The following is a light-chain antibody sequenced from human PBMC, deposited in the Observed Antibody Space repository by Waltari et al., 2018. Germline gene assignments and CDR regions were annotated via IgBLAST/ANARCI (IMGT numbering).Light chain of an antibody. CDR2: EVS. V-gene: IGLV2-14*01. CDR1: SRDVGGDNS. CDR3: SSYTSSSTQV. J-gene: IGLJ1*01. Sequence: QSALTQPASVSGSPGQSITISCTGTSRDVGGDNSVSWYQQHPGKAPKLMIYEVSNRPSGVSNRFSGSKSGNTASLTISGLQAEDEADYYCSSYTSSSTQVFGTGTKVTVL.